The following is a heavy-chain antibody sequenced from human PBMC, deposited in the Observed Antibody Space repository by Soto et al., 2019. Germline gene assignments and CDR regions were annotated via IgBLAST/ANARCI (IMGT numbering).Heavy chain of an antibody. CDR3: ALDGYYYDRSGSYFDY. D-gene: IGHD3-22*01. CDR2: INAGNGNT. V-gene: IGHV1-3*01. Sequence: ASVKVSCKASGYAFTTYAMHWVRQAPGQRLEWMGWINAGNGNTKYSQKFQGRVTITRDTSTSTAYMELSSLRSEDTAVYYCALDGYYYDRSGSYFDYWGQGTLVSVSS. CDR1: GYAFTTYA. J-gene: IGHJ4*02.